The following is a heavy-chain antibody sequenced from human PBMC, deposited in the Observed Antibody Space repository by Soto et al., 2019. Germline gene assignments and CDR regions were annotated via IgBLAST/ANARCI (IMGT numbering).Heavy chain of an antibody. V-gene: IGHV3-33*01. J-gene: IGHJ6*03. Sequence: GGSLRLSCAASGFTFSSYGMHWVRQAPGKGLEWVAVIWYDGSNKYYADSVKGRFTISRDNSKNTLYLQMNSLRAEDTAVYYCARDFLHRASYYHYMDVWGKGTTVTVSS. CDR3: ARDFLHRASYYHYMDV. CDR2: IWYDGSNK. CDR1: GFTFSSYG.